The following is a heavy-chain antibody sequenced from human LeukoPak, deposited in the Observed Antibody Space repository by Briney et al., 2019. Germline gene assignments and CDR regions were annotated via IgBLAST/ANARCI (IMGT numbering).Heavy chain of an antibody. Sequence: SETLSLTCTVSGGSVSSGSYYWSWIRQPPGKGLEWIGYIYYSGSTNYNPSLKSRVTISVDTSKNQFYLKLSSVTAADTAVYYCARDALGYCSSTSCYGDLGYYYYGMDVWGKGTTVTVSS. CDR3: ARDALGYCSSTSCYGDLGYYYYGMDV. CDR2: IYYSGST. V-gene: IGHV4-61*01. D-gene: IGHD2-2*03. J-gene: IGHJ6*04. CDR1: GGSVSSGSYY.